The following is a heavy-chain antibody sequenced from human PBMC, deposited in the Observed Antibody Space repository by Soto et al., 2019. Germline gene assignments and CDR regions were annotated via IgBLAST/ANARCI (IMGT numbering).Heavy chain of an antibody. D-gene: IGHD3-3*01. J-gene: IGHJ4*02. V-gene: IGHV1-3*01. CDR3: AWDRSGYLYF. CDR1: GYTFTNYA. Sequence: ASVKVSCKASGYTFTNYAIHWVRQAPRQRLEWMGWISGGDGTTKYSQKFQGRVTITRDTSASTAYMELSSLRYEDTAVYYCAWDRSGYLYFWGQGTLVTVSS. CDR2: ISGGDGTT.